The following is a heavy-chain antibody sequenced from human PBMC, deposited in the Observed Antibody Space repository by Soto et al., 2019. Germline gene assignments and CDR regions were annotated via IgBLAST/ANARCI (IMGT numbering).Heavy chain of an antibody. CDR1: GFTFSSYD. V-gene: IGHV3-13*05. CDR3: ARAVAGTREIDY. J-gene: IGHJ4*02. Sequence: PVGSLRLACAASGFTFSSYDMHWVRQATGKGLEWVSAIGTAGDPYYPGSVKGRFTISRENAKNSLYLQMNSLRAGDTAVYYCARAVAGTREIDYWGQGTLVTVSS. D-gene: IGHD6-19*01. CDR2: IGTAGDP.